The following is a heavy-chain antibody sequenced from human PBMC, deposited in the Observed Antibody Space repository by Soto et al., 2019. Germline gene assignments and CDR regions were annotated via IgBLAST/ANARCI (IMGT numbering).Heavy chain of an antibody. CDR2: IGPESGAT. J-gene: IGHJ4*02. V-gene: IGHV1-2*02. CDR1: GYTFTGHY. CDR3: GRGRSGQIVIFX. D-gene: IGHD3-3*02. Sequence: ASVKVSCKTSGYTFTGHYIHWVRQAPQQGPEWMGEIGPESGATRYAQKFRGRVTMTMDASITTVYMELKNLSPDDTAVYYCGRGRSGQIVIFXWGQGTEVTVS.